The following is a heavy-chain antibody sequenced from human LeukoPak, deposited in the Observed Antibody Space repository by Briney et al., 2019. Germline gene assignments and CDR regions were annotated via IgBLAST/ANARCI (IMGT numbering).Heavy chain of an antibody. CDR3: AKDREEMTTVWYFDL. CDR1: GFTFSSYG. D-gene: IGHD4-11*01. V-gene: IGHV3-30*18. Sequence: GSLRLSCAASGFTFSSYGMHWVRQAPGKGLEWVAVISYDGTDKYHADSVKGRFTISRDNSKNTLYLQMNTLRPEDTAFYYCAKDREEMTTVWYFDLWGRGTLVTVSS. CDR2: ISYDGTDK. J-gene: IGHJ2*01.